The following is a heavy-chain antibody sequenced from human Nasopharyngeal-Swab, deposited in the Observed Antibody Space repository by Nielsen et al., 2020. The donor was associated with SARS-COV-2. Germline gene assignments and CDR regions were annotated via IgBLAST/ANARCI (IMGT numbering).Heavy chain of an antibody. CDR1: GGSFSGYY. J-gene: IGHJ4*02. Sequence: SETLSLTCAVYGGSFSGYYWGWIRQPPGKGLEWIGEINHSGSTYYNPSLKSRVTISVDTSKNQFSLKLSSVTAADTAVYYCARHLSRTFYYGSGVRDFDFWGQGTLVTVSS. D-gene: IGHD3-10*01. CDR2: INHSGST. V-gene: IGHV4-34*01. CDR3: ARHLSRTFYYGSGVRDFDF.